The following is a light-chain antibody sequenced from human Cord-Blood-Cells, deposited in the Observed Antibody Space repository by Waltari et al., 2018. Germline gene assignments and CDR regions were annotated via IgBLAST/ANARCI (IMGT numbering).Light chain of an antibody. CDR3: QQYGSSPPT. CDR1: QSVSSSY. V-gene: IGKV3-20*01. Sequence: EIVLTQSPGTLSLSPGERATLSCRASQSVSSSYLAWYQQKPGQAPRHLIYGASSRATGIPDRFSCSGSGTDFTLTISRLEPEDFAVYYCQQYGSSPPTFGQGTKVEIK. J-gene: IGKJ1*01. CDR2: GAS.